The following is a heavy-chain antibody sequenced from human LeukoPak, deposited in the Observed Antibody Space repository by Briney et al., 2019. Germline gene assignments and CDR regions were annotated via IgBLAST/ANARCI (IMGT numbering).Heavy chain of an antibody. D-gene: IGHD2-15*01. V-gene: IGHV4-30-4*01. CDR3: ARDCSGGSCCGAFDI. CDR2: IYDSGST. CDR1: GGSVSSGSYY. Sequence: SETLSLTCTVSGGSVSSGSYYWSWIRQPPGKGLEWIGYIYDSGSTYYNPSLKSRITISVDTSENRFSLKLSSVTATDTAVYYCARDCSGGSCCGAFDIWGQGTMVTVSS. J-gene: IGHJ3*02.